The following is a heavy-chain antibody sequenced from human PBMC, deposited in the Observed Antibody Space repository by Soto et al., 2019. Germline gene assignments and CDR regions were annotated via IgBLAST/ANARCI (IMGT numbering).Heavy chain of an antibody. CDR2: IYYDGGT. CDR1: GDSVISATYY. CDR3: ARVLPGIAAAYDGFQI. J-gene: IGHJ3*02. D-gene: IGHD6-13*01. Sequence: PSETLSLTCTVSGDSVISATYYWSWIRQPPGKGLEWIGYIYYDGGTTYNSSLKSRVTISTDTSRSQLSLQLTSATPADTAVYYCARVLPGIAAAYDGFQIWGQGTMVTVSS. V-gene: IGHV4-61*01.